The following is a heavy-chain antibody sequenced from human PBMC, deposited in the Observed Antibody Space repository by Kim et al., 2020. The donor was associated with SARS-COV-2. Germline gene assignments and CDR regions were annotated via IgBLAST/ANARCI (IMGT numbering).Heavy chain of an antibody. V-gene: IGHV1-2*06. CDR2: INPHSGGT. D-gene: IGHD6-25*01. CDR1: GYSFTGYH. J-gene: IGHJ4*02. Sequence: ASVKVSCKASGYSFTGYHLHWVRQAPGQGLEWMGRINPHSGGTNYAEKFQGRVTMTRDTSISAAYMELTRLRSDDTAVYYCARETATTKAVDYWGRGTLVTVSS. CDR3: ARETATTKAVDY.